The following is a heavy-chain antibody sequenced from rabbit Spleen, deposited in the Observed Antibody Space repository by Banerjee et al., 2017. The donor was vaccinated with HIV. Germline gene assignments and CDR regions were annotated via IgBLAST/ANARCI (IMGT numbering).Heavy chain of an antibody. D-gene: IGHD1-1*01. CDR1: GFSFSGTYY. J-gene: IGHJ4*01. CDR3: ARGIYASGGGWIYFFNL. V-gene: IGHV1S40*01. Sequence: QSLEESGGDLVKPGASLTLTCTASGFSFSGTYYMCWVRQAPGKGLEWIGCIDTSSGTTWYASWAKGRFTISKTSSTTVTLQMTSLTAADTATYFCARGIYASGGGWIYFFNLWGPGTLVTVS. CDR2: IDTSSGTT.